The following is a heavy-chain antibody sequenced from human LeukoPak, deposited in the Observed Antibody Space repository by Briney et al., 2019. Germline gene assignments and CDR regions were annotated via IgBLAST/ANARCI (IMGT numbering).Heavy chain of an antibody. J-gene: IGHJ4*02. CDR2: ISGGGGST. CDR3: AKLPLRYFDWLPYY. Sequence: GGSLRLSCAASGFTFSSYAMHWVRQAPGKGLEWVSAISGGGGSTYYADSVKGRFTISRDNSKNTLYLQMNSLRAEDTAVYYCAKLPLRYFDWLPYYWGQGTLVTVSS. CDR1: GFTFSSYA. V-gene: IGHV3-23*01. D-gene: IGHD3-9*01.